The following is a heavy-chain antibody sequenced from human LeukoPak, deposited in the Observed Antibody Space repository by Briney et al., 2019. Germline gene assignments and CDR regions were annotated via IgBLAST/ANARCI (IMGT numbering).Heavy chain of an antibody. J-gene: IGHJ4*02. CDR1: GGSISSSSYY. D-gene: IGHD3-3*01. V-gene: IGHV4-39*01. CDR2: IYYSGST. CDR3: ARRKSDYDFWSGYRSYYFDY. Sequence: PSETLSLTCTVSGGSISSSSYYWGWIRQPPGKGLEWIGSIYYSGSTYYNPSLKSRVTISVDTSKNQFSLKLSSVTAADTAAYYCARRKSDYDFWSGYRSYYFDYWGQGTLVTVSS.